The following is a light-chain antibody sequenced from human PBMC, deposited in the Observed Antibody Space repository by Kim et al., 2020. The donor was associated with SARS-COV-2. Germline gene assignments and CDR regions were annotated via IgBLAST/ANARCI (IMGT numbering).Light chain of an antibody. J-gene: IGLJ2*01. CDR1: SLRSYY. Sequence: ELTQDPAVSVALGQTVRITCQGDSLRSYYATWYQQKPRQAPVLVIYGRNNRPSGIPDRFSGSSSGNTASLTISGAQAEDEADFYCQSRDSGGNVVFGGGTQLTVL. V-gene: IGLV3-19*01. CDR2: GRN. CDR3: QSRDSGGNVV.